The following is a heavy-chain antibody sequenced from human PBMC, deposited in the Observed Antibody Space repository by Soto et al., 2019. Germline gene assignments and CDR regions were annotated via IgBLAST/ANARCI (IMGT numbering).Heavy chain of an antibody. Sequence: QVQLQQSGAGLLKPSETLSLTCAVSGESFSGYIWTWIRQTPGKGLQWIGQINHSGSAYYNPSLKSRVTISVHTSNSQCSLELSSVTAADTAVYYCARGLITGSHYSGGWYYFDSWGQGTQVTVSS. CDR3: ARGLITGSHYSGGWYYFDS. J-gene: IGHJ4*02. CDR2: INHSGSA. CDR1: GESFSGYI. D-gene: IGHD6-19*01. V-gene: IGHV4-34*01.